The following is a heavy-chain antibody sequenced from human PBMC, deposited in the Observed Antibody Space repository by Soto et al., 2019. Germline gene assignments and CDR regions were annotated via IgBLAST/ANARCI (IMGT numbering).Heavy chain of an antibody. J-gene: IGHJ4*02. CDR2: ISAYNGNT. V-gene: IGHV1-18*01. D-gene: IGHD6-13*01. Sequence: QVQLVQSGAEVKKHGASVKVSCKASGYTFTNYAFSWVRQAPGQGLEWMGWISAYNGNTNYPQKLQGRVTMTTDTSTRTAYMELRSLRSDDTAVYYCARDLAAAGPFDCWGQGTLVTVSS. CDR1: GYTFTNYA. CDR3: ARDLAAAGPFDC.